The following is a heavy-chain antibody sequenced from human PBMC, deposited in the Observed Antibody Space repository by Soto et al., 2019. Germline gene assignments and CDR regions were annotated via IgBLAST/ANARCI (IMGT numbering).Heavy chain of an antibody. J-gene: IGHJ4*02. CDR2: INWHGGST. Sequence: EVQLVESGGGVVRPGGSLRLSCAASGFTFDDYGMSWVRQAPGKGLEWVSGINWHGGSTGYADSVKGLFTISRDNAKNSLYLQMNSLRAEDTALYYCASERREEYYDILTGSQYYFAYWGQGTLVTVSS. CDR1: GFTFDDYG. CDR3: ASERREEYYDILTGSQYYFAY. V-gene: IGHV3-20*04. D-gene: IGHD3-9*01.